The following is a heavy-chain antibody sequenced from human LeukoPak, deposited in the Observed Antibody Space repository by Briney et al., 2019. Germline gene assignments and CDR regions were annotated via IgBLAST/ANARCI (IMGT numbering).Heavy chain of an antibody. J-gene: IGHJ6*02. CDR2: ISYDGSNK. CDR3: AKAIPATMAKLYYYYYYGMDV. CDR1: GFTFSSYG. Sequence: PGGSLRLSCAASGFTFSSYGMHWVRQAPGKGLEWVAVISYDGSNKYYADSVKGRFTISRDNSKNTLYLQMNSLRAEDTAVYYCAKAIPATMAKLYYYYYYGMDVWGQGTTVTVSS. D-gene: IGHD4/OR15-4a*01. V-gene: IGHV3-30*18.